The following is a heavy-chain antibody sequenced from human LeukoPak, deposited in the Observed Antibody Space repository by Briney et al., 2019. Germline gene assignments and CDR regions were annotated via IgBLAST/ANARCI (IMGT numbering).Heavy chain of an antibody. V-gene: IGHV4-39*01. CDR2: IYYSGST. J-gene: IGHJ5*02. Sequence: SETLSLTCTVSGGSISSSSYYWGWIRQPPGKGLEWIGSIYYSGSTYYNPSLKSRVTISVDTSKNQFSLKLSSVTAADTAVYYCAMDYGDYQGISFDPWGQGTLVTVSS. CDR1: GGSISSSSYY. CDR3: AMDYGDYQGISFDP. D-gene: IGHD4-17*01.